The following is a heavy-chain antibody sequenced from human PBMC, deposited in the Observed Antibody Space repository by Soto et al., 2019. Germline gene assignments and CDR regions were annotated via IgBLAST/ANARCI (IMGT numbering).Heavy chain of an antibody. CDR3: ARSLARSGWDDY. V-gene: IGHV1-69*13. J-gene: IGHJ4*02. Sequence: SVKVSCKASGGTFSSYAISWVRQAPGQGLEWMGGIIPIFGTANYAQKFQGRVTITADESTSTAYMELSSLRSEDTAVYYCARSLARSGWDDYWGQGTLVTVSS. D-gene: IGHD6-19*01. CDR2: IIPIFGTA. CDR1: GGTFSSYA.